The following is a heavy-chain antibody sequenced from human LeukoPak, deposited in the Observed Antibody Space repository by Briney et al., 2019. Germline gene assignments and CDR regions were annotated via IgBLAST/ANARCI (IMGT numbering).Heavy chain of an antibody. Sequence: SETLSLTCSVSGASTTSYYWNWIRQAPGKGLEWIGYIYSDGTTSYSPSLRSRVTISIDTSRNQFSLKLSSVTAADAAVYYCARDTRSYDTSGYYYFDYWGQGALVTVSS. J-gene: IGHJ4*02. CDR3: ARDTRSYDTSGYYYFDY. CDR2: IYSDGTT. V-gene: IGHV4-59*01. D-gene: IGHD3-22*01. CDR1: GASTTSYY.